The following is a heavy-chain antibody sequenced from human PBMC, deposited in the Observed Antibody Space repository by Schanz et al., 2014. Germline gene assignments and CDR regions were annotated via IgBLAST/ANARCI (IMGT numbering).Heavy chain of an antibody. CDR3: ARDPSGSYGWFDP. J-gene: IGHJ5*02. V-gene: IGHV3-33*01. CDR1: RFTFSSYG. CDR2: VCYDGSKK. D-gene: IGHD1-26*01. Sequence: QVQLVESGGCVAQPGGSLRLSCAASRFTFSSYGMHWVRQAPGKGLEWVAVVCYDGSKKYYADSVKGRFTTSRDNSKNTMYLQMNSLRAEDTAVYYCARDPSGSYGWFDPWGQGTLVTVSS.